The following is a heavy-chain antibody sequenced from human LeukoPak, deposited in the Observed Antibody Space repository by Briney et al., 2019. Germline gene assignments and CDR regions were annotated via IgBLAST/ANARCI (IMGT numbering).Heavy chain of an antibody. CDR2: ISGSGGST. J-gene: IGHJ6*03. D-gene: IGHD6-13*01. CDR1: GFTFSSYA. V-gene: IGHV3-23*01. Sequence: GGSLRLSCAASGFTFSSYAMSWVRQAPGKGLEWVSAISGSGGSTYYADSVKGRFTISRDNSKNTLYLQMNSLRAEDTAVYCCATSSLEPRNYYYMDVWGKGTTVTVSS. CDR3: ATSSLEPRNYYYMDV.